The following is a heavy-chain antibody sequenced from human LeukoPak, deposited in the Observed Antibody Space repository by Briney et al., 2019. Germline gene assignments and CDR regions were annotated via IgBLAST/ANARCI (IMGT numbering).Heavy chain of an antibody. Sequence: GGSLRLSCAASGFTFSSYWMSWVRQAPGKGLEWVANIKQDGSEKYYVDSVKGRFTISRDNAKNSLYLQMNSLRAEDTAVYYCASPGYSSSWYGRGAFDIWGQGTMVAVSS. J-gene: IGHJ3*02. V-gene: IGHV3-7*01. CDR2: IKQDGSEK. CDR1: GFTFSSYW. CDR3: ASPGYSSSWYGRGAFDI. D-gene: IGHD6-13*01.